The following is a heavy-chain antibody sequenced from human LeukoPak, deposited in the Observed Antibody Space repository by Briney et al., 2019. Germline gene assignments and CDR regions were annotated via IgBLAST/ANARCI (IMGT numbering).Heavy chain of an antibody. CDR2: IYYSGST. CDR1: GGSLSSSSYY. J-gene: IGHJ4*02. Sequence: PSDTLSLTCTPSGGSLSSSSYYWGWLRQPPGKGLAWIGSIYYSGSTYYNPSLKSRVTISVDTSKNQFSLKLSSVTAADAAVYYCASPSGYSYGSGNFDYWGQGTLVTVSS. D-gene: IGHD5-18*01. CDR3: ASPSGYSYGSGNFDY. V-gene: IGHV4-39*01.